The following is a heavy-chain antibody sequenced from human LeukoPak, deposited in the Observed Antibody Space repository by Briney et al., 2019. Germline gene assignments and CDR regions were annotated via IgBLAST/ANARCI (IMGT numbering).Heavy chain of an antibody. CDR3: AKGASGYYYVADAFDI. J-gene: IGHJ3*02. CDR2: IRYDGGNK. Sequence: GGSLRLSCAASGFTFSSYGMHWVRQAPGKGLEWVAFIRYDGGNKYYADSVKGRFTISRDNSKNTLYLQMNSLRAEDTAVYYCAKGASGYYYVADAFDIWGQGTMVTVSS. D-gene: IGHD3-22*01. CDR1: GFTFSSYG. V-gene: IGHV3-30*02.